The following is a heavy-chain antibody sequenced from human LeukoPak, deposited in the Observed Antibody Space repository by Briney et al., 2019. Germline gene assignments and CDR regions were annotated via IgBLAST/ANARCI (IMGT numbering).Heavy chain of an antibody. Sequence: GASVTVSFKASGYTFAGCYMHWVRQAPGQGLEWMGWINPNSGGTNYAQKFQGRVTMTRDTSISTAYMELSRRRSDDTVVYYCARDRITMVRGANGSWFDPWGQGTLVTVSS. CDR3: ARDRITMVRGANGSWFDP. V-gene: IGHV1-2*02. CDR1: GYTFAGCY. CDR2: INPNSGGT. D-gene: IGHD3-10*01. J-gene: IGHJ5*02.